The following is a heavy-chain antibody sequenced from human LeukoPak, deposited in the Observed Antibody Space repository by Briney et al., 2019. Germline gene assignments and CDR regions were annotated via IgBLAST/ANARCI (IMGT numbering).Heavy chain of an antibody. Sequence: PGGPLRLPCAASGFTFRSYWMHGVPKAPGRGLVWVSRINSDGSSTSYADSVKGRFTISRDNAKNTLYLQMNSLRAEDTAVYYCARGGGYSYGRVDYWGQGTLVTVSS. V-gene: IGHV3-74*01. CDR1: GFTFRSYW. CDR3: ARGGGYSYGRVDY. CDR2: INSDGSST. J-gene: IGHJ4*02. D-gene: IGHD5-18*01.